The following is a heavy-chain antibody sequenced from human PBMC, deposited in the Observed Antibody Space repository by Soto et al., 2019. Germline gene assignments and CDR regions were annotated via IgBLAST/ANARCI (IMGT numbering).Heavy chain of an antibody. CDR3: ARQIYGSDTVPNFQYYFDS. CDR2: IDPSDSQT. D-gene: IGHD5-18*01. Sequence: PGESLKISCKGSGYSFAGYWITWVRQKPGKGLEWMGRIDPSDSQTYYSPSFRGHVTISVTKSITTVFLQWSSLRASGTAMYYCARQIYGSDTVPNFQYYFDSWGQGTPVTVSS. J-gene: IGHJ4*02. CDR1: GYSFAGYW. V-gene: IGHV5-10-1*01.